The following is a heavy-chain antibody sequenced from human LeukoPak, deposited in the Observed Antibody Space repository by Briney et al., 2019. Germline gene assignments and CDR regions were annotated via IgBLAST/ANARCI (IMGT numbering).Heavy chain of an antibody. Sequence: SETLSLTCGVSGGSISSGGYSWRWIRQPPGKGLEWLGSIYYSGNTYYNPSLKSRVTMSLDTSKNQFSLKLTSVTAEDTAVYYCARALWWLDHDVFDIWGQGTMVTVSS. CDR1: GGSISSGGYS. CDR2: IYYSGNT. V-gene: IGHV4-30-4*07. J-gene: IGHJ3*02. CDR3: ARALWWLDHDVFDI. D-gene: IGHD5-12*01.